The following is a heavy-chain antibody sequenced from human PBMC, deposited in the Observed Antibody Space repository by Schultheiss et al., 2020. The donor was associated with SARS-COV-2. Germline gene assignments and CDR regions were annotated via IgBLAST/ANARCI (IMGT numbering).Heavy chain of an antibody. Sequence: GGSLRLSCAASGFTFSDYYMSWIRQAPGKGLEWVSAISGSGGSTYYADSVKGRFTISRDNSKNTLYLQMNSLRAEDTAVYYCAKDAGELYYWSYHYYYYGMDVWGQGTTVTVSS. CDR1: GFTFSDYY. CDR3: AKDAGELYYWSYHYYYYGMDV. J-gene: IGHJ6*02. D-gene: IGHD3-10*01. V-gene: IGHV3-23*01. CDR2: ISGSGGST.